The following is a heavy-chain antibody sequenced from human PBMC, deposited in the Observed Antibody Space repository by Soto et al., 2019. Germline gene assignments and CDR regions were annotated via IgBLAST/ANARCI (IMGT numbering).Heavy chain of an antibody. Sequence: SETLSLTCAVSGYSISSGYYWGWIRQPPGKGLEWIGSIYHSGSTYYNPSLKSRVTISVDTSKNQFSLKLSSVTAADTAVYYSARATKNIVAVPAASHTDYWGQGTLVTVSS. J-gene: IGHJ4*02. V-gene: IGHV4-38-2*01. CDR3: ARATKNIVAVPAASHTDY. CDR2: IYHSGST. D-gene: IGHD2-2*01. CDR1: GYSISSGYY.